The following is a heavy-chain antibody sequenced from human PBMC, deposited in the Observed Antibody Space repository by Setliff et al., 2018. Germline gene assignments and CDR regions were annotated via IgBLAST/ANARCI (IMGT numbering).Heavy chain of an antibody. CDR2: INRRGSS. J-gene: IGHJ4*02. CDR3: ARGPPDFVVVPAAAKFDY. Sequence: SETLSLTCTVSGGSFSGYYWNWIRQPPGKGLEWIGEINRRGSSKYNPSLKSRVTISVDTSKNQFSLKVSSVTAADTAVYFCARGPPDFVVVPAAAKFDYWGQGTLVTVSS. V-gene: IGHV4-34*01. CDR1: GGSFSGYY. D-gene: IGHD2-2*01.